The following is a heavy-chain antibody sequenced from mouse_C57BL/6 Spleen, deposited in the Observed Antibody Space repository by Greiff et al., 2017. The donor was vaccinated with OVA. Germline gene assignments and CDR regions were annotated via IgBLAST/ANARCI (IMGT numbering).Heavy chain of an antibody. CDR2: IDPSDSYT. CDR3: ARVGLRRDWYFDV. CDR1: GYTFTSYW. J-gene: IGHJ1*03. Sequence: QVQLQQPGAELVRPGTSVKLSCKASGYTFTSYWMHWVKQRPGQGLEWIGVIDPSDSYTNYNQKFNGKATLTVDTSSSTAYMQLRSLTSEDSAVYYCARVGLRRDWYFDVWGTGTTVTVSS. D-gene: IGHD2-4*01. V-gene: IGHV1-59*01.